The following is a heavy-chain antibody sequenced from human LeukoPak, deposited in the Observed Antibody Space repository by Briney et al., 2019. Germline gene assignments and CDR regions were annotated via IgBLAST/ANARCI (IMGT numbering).Heavy chain of an antibody. V-gene: IGHV4-34*01. J-gene: IGHJ4*02. CDR2: INHSGST. CDR3: ARGTMTTVTYYFDY. CDR1: GGSISTYY. Sequence: SETLSLTCTVSGGSISTYYWSWIRQPPGKGLEWIGEINHSGSTNYNPSLKSRVTISVDTSKNQFSLKLSSVTAADTAVYYCARGTMTTVTYYFDYWGQGTLVTVSS. D-gene: IGHD4-17*01.